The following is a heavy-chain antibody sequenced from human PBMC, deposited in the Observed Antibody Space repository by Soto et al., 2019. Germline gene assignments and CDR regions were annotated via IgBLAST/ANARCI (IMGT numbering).Heavy chain of an antibody. V-gene: IGHV3-30-3*01. CDR1: GFTFSSYA. CDR2: ISYDGSNK. CDR3: ARGPRYCSGGSCYRNWFDP. Sequence: QVQLVESGGGVVQPGRSLRLSCAASGFTFSSYAMHWVRQAPGKGLEWVAVISYDGSNKYYADSVNGRFTISRDNSKNTLYLQMNSLRAEDTAVYYCARGPRYCSGGSCYRNWFDPWGQGTLVTVSS. D-gene: IGHD2-15*01. J-gene: IGHJ5*02.